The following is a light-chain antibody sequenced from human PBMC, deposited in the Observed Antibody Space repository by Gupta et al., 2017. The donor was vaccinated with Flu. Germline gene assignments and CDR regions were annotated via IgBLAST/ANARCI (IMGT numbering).Light chain of an antibody. CDR3: QQKNSCFRT. J-gene: IGKJ1*01. V-gene: IGKV1-5*03. Sequence: QKPGETRKLIIYKASRKGSGVPLRLSGSGIGTEFTLTVSSLQPEDFASYYWQQKNSCFRTFGQGTKVEIK. CDR2: KAS.